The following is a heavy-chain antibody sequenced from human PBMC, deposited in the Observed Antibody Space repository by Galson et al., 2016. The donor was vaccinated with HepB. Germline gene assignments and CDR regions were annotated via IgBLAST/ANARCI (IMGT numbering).Heavy chain of an antibody. CDR2: IYHTGTS. Sequence: SETLSLTCSVSGASINDSTWRTWVRQAPGRGLEWIGEIYHTGTSNNNPFLSSRFTLSIDTSRNQFSLNLTSATAADTAVYYCARAAVVPGARMVFDPWGQGILVTVAS. D-gene: IGHD2-2*01. V-gene: IGHV4-4*02. CDR3: ARAAVVPGARMVFDP. CDR1: GASINDSTW. J-gene: IGHJ5*02.